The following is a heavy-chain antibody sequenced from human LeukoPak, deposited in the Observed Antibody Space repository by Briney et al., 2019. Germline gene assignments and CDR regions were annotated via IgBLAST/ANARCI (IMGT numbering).Heavy chain of an antibody. CDR3: ARDDSSGWYAIP. CDR1: GGSFSGYY. D-gene: IGHD6-19*01. Sequence: SETLSLTCAVYGGSFSGYYWSWIRQPPGKGLEWIGEINHSGSTNYNPSLKSRATISVDTSKNQFSLKLSSVTAADTAVYYCARDDSSGWYAIPWGQGTLVTVSS. J-gene: IGHJ5*02. V-gene: IGHV4-34*01. CDR2: INHSGST.